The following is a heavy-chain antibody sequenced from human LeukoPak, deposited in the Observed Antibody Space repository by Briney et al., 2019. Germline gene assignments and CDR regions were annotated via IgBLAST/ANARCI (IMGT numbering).Heavy chain of an antibody. CDR3: ARDLSGSYKAFDI. J-gene: IGHJ3*02. CDR1: GYTFTGYY. Sequence: ASVKVSCKASGYTFTGYYMHWVRQAPGQELEWMGWINPNSGGTNYAQKFQGRVTMTRDTSISTAYMELSRLRSDDTAVYYCARDLSGSYKAFDIWGQGTMVTVSS. V-gene: IGHV1-2*02. D-gene: IGHD1-26*01. CDR2: INPNSGGT.